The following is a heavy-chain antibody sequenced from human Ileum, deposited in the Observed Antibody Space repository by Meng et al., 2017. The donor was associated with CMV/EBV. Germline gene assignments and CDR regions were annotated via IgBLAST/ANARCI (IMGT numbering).Heavy chain of an antibody. CDR1: GASISSSCHY. D-gene: IGHD3-22*01. J-gene: IGHJ4*02. Sequence: SETLSLTCTVSGASISSSCHYWSWIRQPPGKGLEWIGEINHSGSTNYNPSLKSRVTISIDTSKNQFSLKLYSVTAADTAVYYCERGYYYAGSVDYPIPYFDYWGQGTLVTVSS. CDR2: INHSGST. V-gene: IGHV4-39*07. CDR3: ERGYYYAGSVDYPIPYFDY.